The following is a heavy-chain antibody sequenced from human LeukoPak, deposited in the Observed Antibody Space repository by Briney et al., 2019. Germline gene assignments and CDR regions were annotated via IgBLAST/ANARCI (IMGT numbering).Heavy chain of an antibody. CDR3: AREVDGLDI. Sequence: GGSLRLSCAASGFIFSSYAMTWVRQTPGKGLEWVSGVSGSGTSTYYADSVKGRFTISRDNSKNTLYLQMNSLRAEDTALYNCAREVDGLDIWGQGTMVTVSS. D-gene: IGHD2-15*01. CDR1: GFIFSSYA. J-gene: IGHJ3*02. CDR2: VSGSGTST. V-gene: IGHV3-23*01.